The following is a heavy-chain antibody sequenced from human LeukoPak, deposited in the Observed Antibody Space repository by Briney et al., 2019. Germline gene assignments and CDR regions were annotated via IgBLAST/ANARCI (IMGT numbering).Heavy chain of an antibody. CDR3: AGGIAAAGGFDY. Sequence: PGGSLRLSCAASGFTFSSYSMNWVRQAPGKGLEWASSISSSSSYIYYADSVKGRFTISRDNAKNSLYLQMNSLRAEDTAVYYCAGGIAAAGGFDYWGQGTLVTVSS. V-gene: IGHV3-21*01. D-gene: IGHD6-13*01. CDR1: GFTFSSYS. CDR2: ISSSSSYI. J-gene: IGHJ4*02.